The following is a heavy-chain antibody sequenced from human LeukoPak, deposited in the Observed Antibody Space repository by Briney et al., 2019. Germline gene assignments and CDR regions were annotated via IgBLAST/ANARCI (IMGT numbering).Heavy chain of an antibody. Sequence: GGSLRLSCAASGFTINDNYMTWVRQAPGKGLDWVSFIYTDGTTVHADSVKGRFTLSRDDSKNILFLQINSLRAEDTAVYYCARATQLWESKHFYYYYYLDVWGKGTTVTVSS. D-gene: IGHD3-16*01. CDR2: IYTDGTT. V-gene: IGHV3-53*01. CDR3: ARATQLWESKHFYYYYYLDV. CDR1: GFTINDNY. J-gene: IGHJ6*03.